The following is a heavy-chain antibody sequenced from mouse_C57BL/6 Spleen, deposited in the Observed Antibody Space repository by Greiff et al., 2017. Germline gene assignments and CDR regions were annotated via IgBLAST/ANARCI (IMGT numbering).Heavy chain of an antibody. CDR1: GYTFTSYW. Sequence: QVQLQQPGAELVKPGASVKLSCKASGYTFTSYWMHWVKQRPGQGLEWIGMIHPNSGSTNYNEKFKSKATLTVDKSSSTAYMQLSSLTSEDSAVYYWARSSYYGSSHWYCDVWGTGTTVTVSS. J-gene: IGHJ1*03. CDR2: IHPNSGST. V-gene: IGHV1-64*01. CDR3: ARSSYYGSSHWYCDV. D-gene: IGHD1-1*01.